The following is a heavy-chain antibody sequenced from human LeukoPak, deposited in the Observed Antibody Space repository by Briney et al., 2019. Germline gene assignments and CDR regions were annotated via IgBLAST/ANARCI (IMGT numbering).Heavy chain of an antibody. J-gene: IGHJ4*02. CDR3: ARGRGGPKEVVVAAIDY. Sequence: ASVTVSCKASGYTFTSYDIHWVRQATGQGLEWMGWMNPNSGNTGYAQKFQGRVTMTRNTSISTAYMELSSLRSEDTAVYYCARGRGGPKEVVVAAIDYWGQGTLVTVSS. CDR2: MNPNSGNT. D-gene: IGHD2-15*01. V-gene: IGHV1-8*01. CDR1: GYTFTSYD.